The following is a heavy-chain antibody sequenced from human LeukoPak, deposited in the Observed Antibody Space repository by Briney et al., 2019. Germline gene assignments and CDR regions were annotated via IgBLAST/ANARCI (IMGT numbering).Heavy chain of an antibody. Sequence: PGGSLRLSCAASGFTFSSYEMNWVRQAPGKGLEWVSYISSSGSTIYYADSVKGRFTISRDNAKNSLYLQMNSLRAEDTAVYYCARRGPSIIVVVPAPFDYWGQGTLVTVSS. CDR2: ISSSGSTI. CDR1: GFTFSSYE. V-gene: IGHV3-48*03. CDR3: ARRGPSIIVVVPAPFDY. J-gene: IGHJ4*02. D-gene: IGHD2-2*01.